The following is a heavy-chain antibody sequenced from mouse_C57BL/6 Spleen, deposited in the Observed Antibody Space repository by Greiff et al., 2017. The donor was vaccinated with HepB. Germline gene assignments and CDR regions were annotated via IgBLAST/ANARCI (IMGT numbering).Heavy chain of an antibody. CDR3: ASGNYGYDYENY. D-gene: IGHD2-4*01. V-gene: IGHV1-59*01. CDR2: IDPSDSYT. J-gene: IGHJ2*01. Sequence: QVQLQQPGAELVRPGTSVKLSCKASGYTFTSYWMHWVKQRPGQGLEWIGVIDPSDSYTNYNQKFKGKATLTVDTSSSTAYMQLSSLTSEDSAVYYCASGNYGYDYENYWGQGTTLTVSS. CDR1: GYTFTSYW.